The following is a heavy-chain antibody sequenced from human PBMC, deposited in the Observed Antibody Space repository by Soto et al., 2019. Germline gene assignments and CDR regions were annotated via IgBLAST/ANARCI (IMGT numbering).Heavy chain of an antibody. D-gene: IGHD6-13*01. CDR3: ARVVAAAGTALFDY. Sequence: GASVKVSCKACGYSFTSYAMHWGRKAPGQRLEWMGWINAGNGNTKYSQKFQGRVTITRDTSASTAYMELSSLRSEDTAVYYCARVVAAAGTALFDYWGQGTLVTVSS. CDR2: INAGNGNT. CDR1: GYSFTSYA. V-gene: IGHV1-3*01. J-gene: IGHJ4*02.